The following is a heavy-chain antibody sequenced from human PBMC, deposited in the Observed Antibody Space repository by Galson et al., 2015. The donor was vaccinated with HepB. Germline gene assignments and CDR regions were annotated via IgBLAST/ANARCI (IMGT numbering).Heavy chain of an antibody. D-gene: IGHD1-26*01. Sequence: SLRLSCAASGFTFSNYWMNWVRQAPGKGLEWVANIKQDGSEKYYVDSVKGRFAISRDNAKNSLYLQMNSLRAEDTAVYYCARERGEDPGILARHFDYWGQGTLVTVSS. V-gene: IGHV3-7*03. J-gene: IGHJ4*02. CDR1: GFTFSNYW. CDR2: IKQDGSEK. CDR3: ARERGEDPGILARHFDY.